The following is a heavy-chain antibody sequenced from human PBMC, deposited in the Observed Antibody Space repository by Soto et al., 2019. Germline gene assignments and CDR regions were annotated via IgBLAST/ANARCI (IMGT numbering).Heavy chain of an antibody. V-gene: IGHV1-3*01. CDR1: VYRLTHYV. Sequence: ASVKVSCKASVYRLTHYVIHWVRQAPGQRLEWMGWIGAGDGKTYYSQNFQGRVTITKDTSASTVYMELSSLICEDMAVYYCVRDYASDTGVHLEFWGQGTLVTVSS. CDR2: IGAGDGKT. D-gene: IGHD2-8*02. J-gene: IGHJ4*02. CDR3: VRDYASDTGVHLEF.